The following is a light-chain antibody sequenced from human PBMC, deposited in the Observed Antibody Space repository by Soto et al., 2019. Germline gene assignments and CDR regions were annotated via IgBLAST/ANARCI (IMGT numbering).Light chain of an antibody. CDR3: HQYNDWPPRYS. V-gene: IGKV3-15*01. J-gene: IGKJ2*01. Sequence: EIVMTQSPTTLSVSPGERATVSCRASQSVSNRLAWYQQKPGQAPRLLVYGASTRATGIPARFSGSGFGTEFTLTISSLQSEDFAVYYCHQYNDWPPRYSFGQGTKLEI. CDR2: GAS. CDR1: QSVSNR.